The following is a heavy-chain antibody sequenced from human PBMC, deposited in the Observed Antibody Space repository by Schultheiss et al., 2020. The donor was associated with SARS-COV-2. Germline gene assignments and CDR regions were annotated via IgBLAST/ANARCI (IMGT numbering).Heavy chain of an antibody. CDR2: INHSGST. V-gene: IGHV4-34*01. J-gene: IGHJ6*03. Sequence: SQTLSLTCAVYGGSFSGYYWSWIRQPPGKGLEWIGEINHSGSTNYNPSLKSRVTISVDTSKNQFSLKLSSVTAADTAVYYCARRGVVVVPAAIRYYYYYYMDVWGKGTTVTVSS. D-gene: IGHD2-2*02. CDR3: ARRGVVVVPAAIRYYYYYYMDV. CDR1: GGSFSGYY.